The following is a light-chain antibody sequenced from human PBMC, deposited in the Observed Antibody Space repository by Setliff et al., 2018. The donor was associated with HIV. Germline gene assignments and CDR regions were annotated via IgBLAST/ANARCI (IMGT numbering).Light chain of an antibody. J-gene: IGLJ2*01. CDR1: SSDVGGYNY. Sequence: QSALAQPASVSGSTGQSITISCTGASSDVGGYNYVSWYQQHPGKAPKLMIYDVRNRPSGVSNRFSGSKSGNTASLTISGLQAEDEADYYCSSYSVSTTGVVFGGGTK. CDR2: DVR. CDR3: SSYSVSTTGVV. V-gene: IGLV2-14*03.